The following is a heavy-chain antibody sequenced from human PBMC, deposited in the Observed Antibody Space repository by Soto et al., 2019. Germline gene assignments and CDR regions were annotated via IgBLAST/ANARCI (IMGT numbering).Heavy chain of an antibody. CDR3: AKYLPYYYDSSGYYGYYYGMDV. V-gene: IGHV3-23*01. CDR1: GFTFSDYY. J-gene: IGHJ6*02. Sequence: CAASGFTFSDYYMSWIRQAPGKGLEWVSAISGSGGSTYYADSVKGRFTISRDNSKNTLYLQMNGLRAEDTAVYYCAKYLPYYYDSSGYYGYYYGMDVWGQGSTVTVSS. CDR2: ISGSGGST. D-gene: IGHD3-22*01.